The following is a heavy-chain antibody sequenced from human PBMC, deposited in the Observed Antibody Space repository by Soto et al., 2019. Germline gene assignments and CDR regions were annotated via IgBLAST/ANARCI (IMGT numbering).Heavy chain of an antibody. D-gene: IGHD2-2*01. CDR3: VTVLPHANRWFDY. J-gene: IGHJ4*02. CDR2: IKSRTENETT. V-gene: IGHV3-15*01. CDR1: GFTFSNVW. Sequence: GHLVESGGGFVKPGGSLTLSCAASGFTFSNVWLSWVRQGPGKGLEWLGRIKSRTENETTDYASPARGRFIISRDDSKNMLYLQLTSLKSEDTGVYYCVTVLPHANRWFDYWGQGPPVTVSS.